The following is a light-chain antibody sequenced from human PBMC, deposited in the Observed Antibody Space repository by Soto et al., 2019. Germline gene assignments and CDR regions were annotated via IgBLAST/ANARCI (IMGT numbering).Light chain of an antibody. CDR3: QQYNNWPPWT. CDR2: GAS. V-gene: IGKV3-15*01. Sequence: EIVMTQSPATLSVSPGERATLSCRASQSVSSNLAWYQQKPGQAPRLLIYGASTRATRIPARFSSSGSGTEFILTISSLQSEDFAFYYCQQYNNWPPWTFGQGTKVEIK. CDR1: QSVSSN. J-gene: IGKJ1*01.